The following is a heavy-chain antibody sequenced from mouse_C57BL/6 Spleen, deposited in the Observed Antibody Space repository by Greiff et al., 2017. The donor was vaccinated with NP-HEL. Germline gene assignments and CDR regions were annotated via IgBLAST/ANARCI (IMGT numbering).Heavy chain of an antibody. J-gene: IGHJ4*01. Sequence: ESGPELVKPGASVKISCKASGYAFSSSWMNWVKQRPGKGLEWIGRIYPGDGDTNYNGKFKGKATLTADKSSSTAYMQLSSLTSEDSAVYFCARGNYYGEAMDYWGQGTSVTVSS. CDR2: IYPGDGDT. V-gene: IGHV1-82*01. CDR3: ARGNYYGEAMDY. CDR1: GYAFSSSW. D-gene: IGHD1-1*01.